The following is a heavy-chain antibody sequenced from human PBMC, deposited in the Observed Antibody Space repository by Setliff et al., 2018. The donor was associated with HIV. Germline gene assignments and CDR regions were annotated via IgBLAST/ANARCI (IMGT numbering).Heavy chain of an antibody. CDR3: ARTPNDILTGYIPYYYYYGMDV. D-gene: IGHD3-9*01. V-gene: IGHV1-46*01. J-gene: IGHJ6*02. Sequence: ASVKVSCKASGYTFTNYYIHWVRQAPGQGLEWMGLINPSGGRTSYAQKFQGRLTMTRDTSRSTVYMELSSLRSDDTAVYYCARTPNDILTGYIPYYYYYGMDVWGQGTTVTVSS. CDR2: INPSGGRT. CDR1: GYTFTNYY.